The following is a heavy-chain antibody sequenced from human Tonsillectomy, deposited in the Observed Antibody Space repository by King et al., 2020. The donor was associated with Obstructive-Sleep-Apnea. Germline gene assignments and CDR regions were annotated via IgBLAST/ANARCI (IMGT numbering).Heavy chain of an antibody. CDR1: GFSLSTARKG. Sequence: TLKESGPVLVKPTETLTLTCTVSGFSLSTARKGLSWIRQPPGKALEWFAHIFSHDEKSDISSLKSRLTISQDTSKSQVVLTMTNMDPVDTATYYCARSKNTAMVSYYGMDVWGQGTTVTVSS. CDR3: ARSKNTAMVSYYGMDV. D-gene: IGHD5-18*01. J-gene: IGHJ6*02. CDR2: IFSHDEK. V-gene: IGHV2-26*01.